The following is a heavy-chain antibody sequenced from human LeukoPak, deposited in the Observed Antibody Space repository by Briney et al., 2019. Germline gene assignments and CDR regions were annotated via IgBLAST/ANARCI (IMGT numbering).Heavy chain of an antibody. J-gene: IGHJ4*02. V-gene: IGHV3-23*01. CDR2: ISGGGGST. D-gene: IGHD6-19*01. CDR3: ARGGSVWYVDF. Sequence: GGSLRLSCAASGFTFTTYAMNWVRQAPGKGLEWLSLISGGGGSTYYADSVKGRFTISRDNSKNTLYLQMNSLRAEDTAVYYCARGGSVWYVDFWGQRTLVTVSS. CDR1: GFTFTTYA.